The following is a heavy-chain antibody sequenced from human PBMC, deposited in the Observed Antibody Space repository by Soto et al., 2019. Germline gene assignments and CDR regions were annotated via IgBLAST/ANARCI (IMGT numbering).Heavy chain of an antibody. CDR2: IYHSGST. D-gene: IGHD6-19*01. CDR3: ARLSAAWFDP. CDR1: GGSVSSGSYY. Sequence: SETLSLTCTVSGGSVSSGSYYWGWIRQPPGKGLEWIGYIYHSGSTNYNPSLKSRVTISVDTSKNQFSLSLTSVTAADTAVYYCARLSAAWFDPWGQGTLVTVSS. J-gene: IGHJ5*02. V-gene: IGHV4-61*01.